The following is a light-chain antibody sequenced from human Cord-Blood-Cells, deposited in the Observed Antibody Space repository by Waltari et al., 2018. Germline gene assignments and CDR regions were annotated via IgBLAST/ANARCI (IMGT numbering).Light chain of an antibody. CDR1: RSALGGSND. CDR2: DVS. CDR3: SSYTSSSTWV. Sequence: QSALTLHPSQTGSPGQSLTISCPGTRSALGGSNDVSWYQQHPGKAPKLMIYDVSNRPSGVSKRFSGSKSGNTASLTISGLQAEDEADYYCSSYTSSSTWVFGGGTKLTVL. J-gene: IGLJ3*02. V-gene: IGLV2-14*01.